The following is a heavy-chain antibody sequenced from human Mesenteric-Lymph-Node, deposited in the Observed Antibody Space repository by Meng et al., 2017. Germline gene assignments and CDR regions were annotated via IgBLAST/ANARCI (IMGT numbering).Heavy chain of an antibody. V-gene: IGHV4-4*02. CDR1: GDSISSSTW. D-gene: IGHD5-18*01. CDR2: IYHGGTI. CDR3: VRYTYGSVDGIDV. J-gene: IGHJ6*02. Sequence: SETLSLTCAVSGDSISSSTWWSWVRQPPGKGLEWIGEIYHGGTINYNPSLKSRVTISVDKSKNQFYLKLSSVTAADTAVYYCVRYTYGSVDGIDVWGQGTTVTVSS.